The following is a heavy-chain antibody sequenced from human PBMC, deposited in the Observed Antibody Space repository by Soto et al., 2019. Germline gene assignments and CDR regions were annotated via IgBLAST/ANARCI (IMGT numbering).Heavy chain of an antibody. CDR3: ARDNPGQWLTRAFDL. J-gene: IGHJ3*01. V-gene: IGHV1-18*01. CDR2: ISAYNGNT. CDR1: GYTFTSYG. D-gene: IGHD6-19*01. Sequence: QVQLVQSGAEVKKPGASVKVSCKASGYTFTSYGISWVRQAPGQGLEWMGWISAYNGNTNYAQKLQGRGTMTTDTSTSTAYRELRSLKSDDTAVYYCARDNPGQWLTRAFDLRGQGTIVTVSS.